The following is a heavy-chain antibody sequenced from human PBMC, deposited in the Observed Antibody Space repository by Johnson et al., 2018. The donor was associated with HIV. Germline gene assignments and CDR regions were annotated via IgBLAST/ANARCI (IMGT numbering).Heavy chain of an antibody. D-gene: IGHD3-10*01. CDR1: GFTFSSYG. V-gene: IGHV3-NL1*01. J-gene: IGHJ3*02. Sequence: VESGGGVVQPGRSLRLSCAASGFTFSSYGMHWVRQAPGKGLEWVAVIYRAGSTYYADSVKDRFTISRDNSKNTLYLQMNSLRAEDTALYYCARDRGQRAPLCAFDIWGQGTMVTVSS. CDR3: ARDRGQRAPLCAFDI. CDR2: IYRAGST.